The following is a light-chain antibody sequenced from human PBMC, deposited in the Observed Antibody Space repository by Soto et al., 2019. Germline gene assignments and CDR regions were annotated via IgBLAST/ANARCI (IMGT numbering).Light chain of an antibody. CDR3: VAWDVGLNSRV. V-gene: IGLV1-44*01. CDR1: SSNIGSYN. CDR2: SNN. J-gene: IGLJ3*02. Sequence: QSVLTQPPSASGTPGQRVTISCSGGSSNIGSYNVNWYQQLSGTAPNLLIYSNNHRPSGVPHRCSGSKYSTSASLAISGLQYEEDADYYCVAWDVGLNSRVFGGGTKVTVL.